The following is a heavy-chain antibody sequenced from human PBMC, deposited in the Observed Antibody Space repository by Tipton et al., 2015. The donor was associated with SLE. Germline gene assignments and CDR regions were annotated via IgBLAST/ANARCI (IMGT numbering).Heavy chain of an antibody. D-gene: IGHD5-12*01. CDR1: GGSISSSSYY. CDR3: ALYSGYDRLY. J-gene: IGHJ4*02. V-gene: IGHV4-39*07. CDR2: INHSGST. Sequence: TLSLTCTVSGGSISSSSYYWGWIRQPPGKGLEWIGEINHSGSTNYNPSLKSRVTISVDTSKNQFSLKLSSVTAADTAVYYCALYSGYDRLYWGQGTLVTVSS.